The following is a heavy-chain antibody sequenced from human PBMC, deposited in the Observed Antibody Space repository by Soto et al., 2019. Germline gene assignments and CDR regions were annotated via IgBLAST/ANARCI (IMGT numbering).Heavy chain of an antibody. CDR2: IYYSGST. V-gene: IGHV4-39*01. CDR3: ARQLVAGTCVDY. J-gene: IGHJ4*02. Sequence: QLQLQESGPGLVKPSETLSLTCTVSGGSISSSSYYWGWIRQPPGKGLEWIGSIYYSGSTYYNPSLKSRVTISVDTSKNQFSLKLSSATAADTAVYYCARQLVAGTCVDYWGQGTLVTVSS. D-gene: IGHD6-19*01. CDR1: GGSISSSSYY.